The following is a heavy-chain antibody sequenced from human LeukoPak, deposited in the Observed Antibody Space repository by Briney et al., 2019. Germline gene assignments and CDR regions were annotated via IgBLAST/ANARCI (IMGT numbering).Heavy chain of an antibody. CDR2: ISSSSSYI. Sequence: GGSLRLSCAASGFTFSGYSMNWVRQAPGKGLEWVSSISSSSSYIYYADSVKGRFAISRDNAKNSLYLQMNSLRAEDTAVYYCARALIGTLNYWGQGTLVTVSS. J-gene: IGHJ4*02. D-gene: IGHD1-7*01. CDR3: ARALIGTLNY. CDR1: GFTFSGYS. V-gene: IGHV3-21*01.